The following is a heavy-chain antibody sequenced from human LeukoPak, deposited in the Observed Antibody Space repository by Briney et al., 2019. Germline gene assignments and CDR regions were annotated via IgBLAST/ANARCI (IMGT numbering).Heavy chain of an antibody. Sequence: GGSLRLSCAASGFTFSTYGMHWVRQAPGKGLEWVAFIRYDGSNEYYADSVKGRFTISRDNSKNTLYLQMDSLRAEDTAVYYCARTKYTSSWYGPFDYWGQGTPVTVSS. D-gene: IGHD6-13*01. CDR1: GFTFSTYG. V-gene: IGHV3-30*02. CDR3: ARTKYTSSWYGPFDY. J-gene: IGHJ4*02. CDR2: IRYDGSNE.